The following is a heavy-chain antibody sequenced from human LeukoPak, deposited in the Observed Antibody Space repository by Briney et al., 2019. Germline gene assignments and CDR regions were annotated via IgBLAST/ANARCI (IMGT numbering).Heavy chain of an antibody. CDR3: ARGGSRVVTYGNFDY. Sequence: ASVKVSCKPSGYAFTSYALSWVRQAPGQGLEWMGWISTYSGNTNYAQKLQGRITMTIETSTSTAYMELRSLRSDDTAVYYCARGGSRVVTYGNFDYWGQGTLVTVSS. V-gene: IGHV1-18*01. J-gene: IGHJ4*02. D-gene: IGHD2-21*02. CDR2: ISTYSGNT. CDR1: GYAFTSYA.